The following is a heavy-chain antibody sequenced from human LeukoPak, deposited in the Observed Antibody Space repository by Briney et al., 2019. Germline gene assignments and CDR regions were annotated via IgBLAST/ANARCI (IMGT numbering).Heavy chain of an antibody. Sequence: GRSLRLSCAASGFTFSSYGMHWVRQAPGKGLEWVAVIPYDGSNKYYADSVKGRFTISRDNSKNTLYLQMNSLRAEDTAVYYCAKEGVVVPAAMRPYFDYWGQGTLVTVSS. CDR3: AKEGVVVPAAMRPYFDY. CDR2: IPYDGSNK. D-gene: IGHD2-2*01. J-gene: IGHJ4*02. V-gene: IGHV3-30*18. CDR1: GFTFSSYG.